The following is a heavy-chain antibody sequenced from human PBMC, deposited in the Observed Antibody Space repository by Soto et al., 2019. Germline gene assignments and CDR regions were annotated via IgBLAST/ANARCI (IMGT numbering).Heavy chain of an antibody. D-gene: IGHD2-21*01. CDR3: ARGGISHWAYFYYMDV. Sequence: SETLSLTCVVSGGCLSDYFRSWIRQPPGMALEWIGEINHLGSINYNPSLKSRVTMSVDTSKNQFSLTLNSVTAADTATYYCARGGISHWAYFYYMDVWDRGTTVTVSS. CDR1: GGCLSDYF. V-gene: IGHV4-34*01. CDR2: INHLGSI. J-gene: IGHJ6*03.